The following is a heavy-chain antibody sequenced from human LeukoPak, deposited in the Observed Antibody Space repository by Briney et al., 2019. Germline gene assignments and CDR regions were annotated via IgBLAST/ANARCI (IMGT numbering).Heavy chain of an antibody. CDR2: ISYSGST. J-gene: IGHJ6*03. V-gene: IGHV4-59*08. CDR1: GGSISSYY. D-gene: IGHD3-22*01. CDR3: ASYYYDSSGRDYCDYYMDG. Sequence: PSETLSLTCTVSGGSISSYYWSWIRQPPGKGLEWIGYISYSGSTNYNPSLKSRVTISVDTSKNQFSLNLSSVTAADTAVYYCASYYYDSSGRDYCDYYMDGWGKGTTVTV.